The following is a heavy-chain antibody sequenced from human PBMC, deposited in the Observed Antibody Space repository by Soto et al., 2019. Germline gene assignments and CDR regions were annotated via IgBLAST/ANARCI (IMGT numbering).Heavy chain of an antibody. D-gene: IGHD2-15*01. CDR2: ISYDGSLK. J-gene: IGHJ6*02. CDR3: ARDRGYDAHDYYYNAMDV. V-gene: IGHV3-30-3*01. Sequence: PGGSLRLSCAASGFTFRTSAMHWVRQAPGKGLEWVAFISYDGSLKYYADSVKGRFSISRDNSNNTLHLQMNSLRPEDTAVYYCARDRGYDAHDYYYNAMDVWGQGTTVTVSS. CDR1: GFTFRTSA.